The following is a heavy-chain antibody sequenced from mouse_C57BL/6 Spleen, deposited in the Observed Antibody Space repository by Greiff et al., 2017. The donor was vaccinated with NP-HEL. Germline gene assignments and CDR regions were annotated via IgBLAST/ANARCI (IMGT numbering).Heavy chain of an antibody. CDR2: IYPRSGNT. D-gene: IGHD1-1*01. J-gene: IGHJ1*03. CDR3: ARTTTVVDGYWYFDV. CDR1: GYTFTSYG. Sequence: VKLMESGAELARPGASVKLSCKASGYTFTSYGISWVKQRTGQGLEWIGEIYPRSGNTYYNEKFKGKATLTADKSSSTAYMELRSLTSEDSAVYFCARTTTVVDGYWYFDVWGTGTTVTVSS. V-gene: IGHV1-81*01.